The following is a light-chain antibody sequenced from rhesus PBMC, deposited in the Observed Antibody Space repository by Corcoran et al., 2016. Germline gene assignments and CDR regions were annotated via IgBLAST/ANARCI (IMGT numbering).Light chain of an antibody. J-gene: IGKJ1*01. CDR3: QPGYGTPRT. CDR1: ANVQNY. Sequence: DIQMTQSPSSLSASVGDRVTIPCRASANVQNYLNWYQQKPGRAPKLLIYQASTLQSGVPSRFSGSGSGTENSLTLSSLQPEEVATYYCQPGYGTPRTFGRGTKVEIK. V-gene: IGKV1-74*01. CDR2: QAS.